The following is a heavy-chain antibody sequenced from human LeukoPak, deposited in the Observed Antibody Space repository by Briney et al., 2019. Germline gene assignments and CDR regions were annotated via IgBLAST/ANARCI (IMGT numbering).Heavy chain of an antibody. J-gene: IGHJ4*02. D-gene: IGHD6-13*01. V-gene: IGHV3-20*04. CDR3: ARGWQIYSSSWYWASLGGPIDIFDY. CDR1: GFTFDDYG. Sequence: PGGSLRLSCAASGFTFDDYGMSWVRQAPGKGLEWVSGINWNGGSTGYADSVKGRFTISRDNAKNSLYLQMNSLRAEDTALYYCARGWQIYSSSWYWASLGGPIDIFDYWGQGTLVTVSS. CDR2: INWNGGST.